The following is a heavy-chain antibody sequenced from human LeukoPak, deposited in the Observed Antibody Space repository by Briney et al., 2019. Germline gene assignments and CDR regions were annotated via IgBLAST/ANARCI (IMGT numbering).Heavy chain of an antibody. CDR2: IYPGDSDT. CDR3: ASHSSSKGGRAFDI. Sequence: GESLKISCKGSGYSFTSYWIGWVRQMPGKGLEWMGIIYPGDSDTRYSPSFQGQVTISADTSISTAYRQLSSLKASDTAIYYCASHSSSKGGRAFDIWGQGQMVTVSS. V-gene: IGHV5-51*01. CDR1: GYSFTSYW. D-gene: IGHD6-6*01. J-gene: IGHJ3*02.